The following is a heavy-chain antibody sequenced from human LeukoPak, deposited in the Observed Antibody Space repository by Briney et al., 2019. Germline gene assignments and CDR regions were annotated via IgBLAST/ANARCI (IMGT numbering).Heavy chain of an antibody. CDR1: GFNFRDHW. CDR3: AFDY. V-gene: IGHV3-7*03. CDR2: IKNDGSES. J-gene: IGHJ4*02. Sequence: GGSLRLSCAVSGFNFRDHWMDWVRQAPGKGPEWVGHIKNDGSESYYVDSLKGRFSISRDNTNNALYLQMNSLRAEDTAVYYCAFDYWGQGTLVTVSS.